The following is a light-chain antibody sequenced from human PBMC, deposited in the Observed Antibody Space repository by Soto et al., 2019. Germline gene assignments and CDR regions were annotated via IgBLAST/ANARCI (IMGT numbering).Light chain of an antibody. J-gene: IGKJ1*01. CDR3: QQYGSSPEWT. CDR1: QSVSSSY. CDR2: GAS. V-gene: IGKV3-20*01. Sequence: EIVLTQSPGTLSWSPGERAALSCRASQSVSSSYLAWYQQKPGQAPRLLIYGASSRATGIPDRFSGSGSGTDFTLTISRLEPEDFAVYYCQQYGSSPEWTFGQGTKVDIK.